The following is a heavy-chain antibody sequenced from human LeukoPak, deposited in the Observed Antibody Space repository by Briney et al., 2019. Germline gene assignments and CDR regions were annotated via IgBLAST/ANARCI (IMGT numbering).Heavy chain of an antibody. CDR3: ARHGNGAFDI. CDR1: GGSFSGYY. Sequence: PSETLSLTCAVYGGSFSGYYWSWIRQPPGKGLEWIGEINHSGSTNYNPSLKSRVTISVDTSKNQFSLKLTSVTVADTAVYYCARHGNGAFDIWGQGTMVTVSS. J-gene: IGHJ3*02. CDR2: INHSGST. D-gene: IGHD1-1*01. V-gene: IGHV4-34*01.